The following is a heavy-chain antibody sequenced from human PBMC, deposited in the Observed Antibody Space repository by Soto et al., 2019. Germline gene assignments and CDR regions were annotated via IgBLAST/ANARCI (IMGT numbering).Heavy chain of an antibody. J-gene: IGHJ4*02. CDR1: GGSISSGGYY. CDR2: IYYSGST. D-gene: IGHD6-13*01. Sequence: SETLSLTCTVSGGSISSGGYYWSWIRQHPGKGLEWIGYIYYSGSTYYNPSLKSRVTISVDTSKNQFSLKLSSVTAADTAVYYCASVWEAAAITIPYWGQGTLVTVSS. CDR3: ASVWEAAAITIPY. V-gene: IGHV4-31*03.